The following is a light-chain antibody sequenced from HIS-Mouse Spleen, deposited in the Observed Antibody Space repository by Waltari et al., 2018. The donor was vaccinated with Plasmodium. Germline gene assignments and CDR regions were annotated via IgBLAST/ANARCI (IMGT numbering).Light chain of an antibody. CDR2: GAS. V-gene: IGKV3-15*01. Sequence: EIVMTQSPATLSVSPGERAPLSCRASQRVSSNLAGYKQKPGQPPRLLIYGASTRATGIPARVSGSGSGTEFTLTISSLQSEDFAVYYCQQYKNWSFTFGPGTKVDIK. CDR3: QQYKNWSFT. CDR1: QRVSSN. J-gene: IGKJ3*01.